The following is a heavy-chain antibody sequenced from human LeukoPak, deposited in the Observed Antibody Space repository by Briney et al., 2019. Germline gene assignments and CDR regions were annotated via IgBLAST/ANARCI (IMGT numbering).Heavy chain of an antibody. D-gene: IGHD6-13*01. CDR2: ISYDGSNE. J-gene: IGHJ4*02. Sequence: RSGGSLRLSCAASGFTFSSYSMHWVRQAPGKGLEWVAVISYDGSNEYSADSVKGRFTISRDNSKSTLYLQMNGLRAEDTAVYYCAVHPHGQQLALGYFDYWGQGTLVTVSS. CDR1: GFTFSSYS. CDR3: AVHPHGQQLALGYFDY. V-gene: IGHV3-30*03.